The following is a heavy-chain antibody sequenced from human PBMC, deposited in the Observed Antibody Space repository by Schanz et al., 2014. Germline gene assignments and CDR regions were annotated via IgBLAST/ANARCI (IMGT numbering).Heavy chain of an antibody. CDR1: GYTFTTYA. CDR2: ISPYNGNT. CDR3: ARDRVYRFLKGENRFYFDY. V-gene: IGHV1-18*01. J-gene: IGHJ4*02. D-gene: IGHD3-3*01. Sequence: QVQLVQSGSELKKPGASVNISCKASGYTFTTYALNWVRQAPGQGLEWVAWISPYNGNTAYAQNLKGRVRMTTDTSPATAYMELRSLTSDDTAVYYCARDRVYRFLKGENRFYFDYWGQGTLVIVSS.